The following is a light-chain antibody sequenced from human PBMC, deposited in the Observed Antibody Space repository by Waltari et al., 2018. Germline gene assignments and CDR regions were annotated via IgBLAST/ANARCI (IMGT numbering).Light chain of an antibody. J-gene: IGKJ2*02. CDR2: WAS. V-gene: IGKV4-1*01. CDR1: QSVLYRSNNKNY. CDR3: QQYYSTPRT. Sequence: DIVMTQSPDSLAVSLVERATINCKSSQSVLYRSNNKNYLAWYQQKPGQPPKLLIYWASTRESGVPDRFSGSGSGTDFTLTISSLQAEDVAVYYCQQYYSTPRTFGQGTKLEIK.